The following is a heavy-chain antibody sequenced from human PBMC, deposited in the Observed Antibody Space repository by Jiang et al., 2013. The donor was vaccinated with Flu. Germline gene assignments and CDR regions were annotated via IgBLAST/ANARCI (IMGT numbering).Heavy chain of an antibody. CDR3: ARGEGDYSFDY. CDR2: INLKSGDT. V-gene: IGHV1-2*02. Sequence: GAEVKKPGASVKVSCKASGYTFTGYFMHWVRQAPGQGLEWMGWINLKSGDTNYSPKFQGRVTMTRDTSLIIAYMELSGLRSDDTAVYYCARGEGDYSFDYWGQGTLVTVSS. D-gene: IGHD4-17*01. CDR1: GYTFTGYF. J-gene: IGHJ4*02.